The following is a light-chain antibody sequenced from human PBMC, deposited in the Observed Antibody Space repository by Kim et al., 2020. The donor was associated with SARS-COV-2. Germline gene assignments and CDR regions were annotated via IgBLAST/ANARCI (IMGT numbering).Light chain of an antibody. J-gene: IGKJ4*01. Sequence: EIVLTQSPATLSLSPGERATLSCRASQSVSSYLAWYQQKPGQAPRLLIYYASTRATGIPARFSGSGSGTEFTLTISSLQSEDFAVYYCQQYNNWPPLTFGGGTKVDIK. CDR2: YAS. CDR1: QSVSSY. V-gene: IGKV3-15*01. CDR3: QQYNNWPPLT.